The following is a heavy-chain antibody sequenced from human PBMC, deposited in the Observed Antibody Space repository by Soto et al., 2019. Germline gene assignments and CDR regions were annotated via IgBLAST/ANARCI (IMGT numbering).Heavy chain of an antibody. J-gene: IGHJ6*02. CDR1: GYTFTSYG. D-gene: IGHD3-10*01. Sequence: QVQLVQSGAEVKKPGASVKVSCKASGYTFTSYGISWVQQAPGQGLEWMGWISAYNGNTNYAQKLQGRVTMTTDTSTSTAYMELRSLRSDDTAVYYCAIVITMVRGVPINYGMDVWGQGTTVTVSS. CDR3: AIVITMVRGVPINYGMDV. CDR2: ISAYNGNT. V-gene: IGHV1-18*01.